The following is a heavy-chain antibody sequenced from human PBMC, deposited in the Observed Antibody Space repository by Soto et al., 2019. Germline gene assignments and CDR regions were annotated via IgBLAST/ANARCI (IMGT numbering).Heavy chain of an antibody. CDR3: AAAYYYDSSGYYYGDDALDI. J-gene: IGHJ3*02. CDR1: GFSFTNYW. Sequence: VQLVESGGALVQPGGSLRLSCAASGFSFTNYWMKWVRQAPGKGLEWVANIKHDGTETYYVDSVKGRFTISRDNARNALYLYMNSLRADDTAVYYCAAAYYYDSSGYYYGDDALDIWGQGTMVTVSS. D-gene: IGHD3-22*01. V-gene: IGHV3-7*03. CDR2: IKHDGTET.